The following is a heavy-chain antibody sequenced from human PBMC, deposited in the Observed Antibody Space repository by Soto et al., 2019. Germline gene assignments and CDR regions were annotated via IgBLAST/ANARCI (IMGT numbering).Heavy chain of an antibody. CDR2: VAASGST. CDR3: QRAAYALDLRSLHS. CDR1: GGRSISKF. J-gene: IGHJ5*01. Sequence: GGRSISKFWTWVRQPPGMPLEGLGHVAASGSTAYNPSLRSRLSLSLDVSKNRFSLELTSVTAADTALFFCQRAAYALDLRSLHS. D-gene: IGHD2-21*01. V-gene: IGHV4-59*10.